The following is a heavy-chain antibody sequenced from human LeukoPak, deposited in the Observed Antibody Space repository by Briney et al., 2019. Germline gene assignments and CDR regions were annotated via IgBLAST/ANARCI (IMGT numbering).Heavy chain of an antibody. CDR3: ARRYYYYYMDV. CDR1: GYTFTSYG. J-gene: IGHJ6*03. Sequence: GASVKVSCKASGYTFTSYGISWVRQAPGQGLEWMGWISAYNGNTNYARKLQGRVTMSTDASTSTAYMELRSLRSDDTAVYYCARRYYYYYMDVWGKGTTVTVSS. V-gene: IGHV1-18*01. CDR2: ISAYNGNT.